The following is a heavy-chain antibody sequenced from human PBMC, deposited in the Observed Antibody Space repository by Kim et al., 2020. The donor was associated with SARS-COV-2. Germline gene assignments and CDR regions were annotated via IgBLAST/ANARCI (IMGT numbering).Heavy chain of an antibody. CDR1: GFTFSSYA. J-gene: IGHJ4*02. Sequence: GGSLRLSCAASGFTFSSYAMSWVRQAPGKGLEWVSAISGSGGSTYYADSVKGRFTISRDNSKNTLYLQMNSLRAEDTAVYYCAKVAYDFWSGYYRNFDYWGQGTLVTVSS. CDR2: ISGSGGST. V-gene: IGHV3-23*01. D-gene: IGHD3-3*01. CDR3: AKVAYDFWSGYYRNFDY.